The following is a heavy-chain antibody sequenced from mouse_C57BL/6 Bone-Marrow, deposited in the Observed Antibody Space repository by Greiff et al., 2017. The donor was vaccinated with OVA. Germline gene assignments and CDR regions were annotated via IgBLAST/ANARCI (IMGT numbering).Heavy chain of an antibody. D-gene: IGHD1-1*01. CDR3: ARTVIYYGSSDYYFDY. CDR2: INPSTGGT. Sequence: VQLQQSGPELVRPGASVKISCKASGYSFTGYYMHWVKQSPEKSLEWIGEINPSTGGTPYNQKFKAKATLTVDKSSSTAYMQLKSLTSEDSAGYYCARTVIYYGSSDYYFDYWGQGTTLTVSA. V-gene: IGHV1-42*01. CDR1: GYSFTGYY. J-gene: IGHJ2*01.